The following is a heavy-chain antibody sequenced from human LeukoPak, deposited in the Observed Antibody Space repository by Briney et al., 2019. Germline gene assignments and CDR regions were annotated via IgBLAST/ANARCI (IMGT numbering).Heavy chain of an antibody. CDR3: ARDPAIQSWLSAYYFDY. V-gene: IGHV3-48*01. CDR1: GFTFSTYS. CDR2: ISSSSSTI. D-gene: IGHD5-18*01. Sequence: GGSLRLSCAASGFTFSTYSMNWVRQAPGKGLEWVSYISSSSSTIYYADSVKGRFTISRDSAKNLLHLQMNSLRAEDTGVYYCARDPAIQSWLSAYYFDYWGQGALVTVSS. J-gene: IGHJ4*02.